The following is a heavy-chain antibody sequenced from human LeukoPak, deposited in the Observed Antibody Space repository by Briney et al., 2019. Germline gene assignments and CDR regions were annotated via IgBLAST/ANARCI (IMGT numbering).Heavy chain of an antibody. Sequence: GGSLRLSCAASGFTFSSYAMSWVRQAPGKGLEWVSYISSSSSTIYYADSVKGRFTISRDNAKNSLYLQMNSLRAEDTAVYYCARDPRALYTVVTHFDYWGQGTLVTVSS. D-gene: IGHD4-23*01. CDR1: GFTFSSYA. V-gene: IGHV3-48*01. CDR2: ISSSSSTI. CDR3: ARDPRALYTVVTHFDY. J-gene: IGHJ4*02.